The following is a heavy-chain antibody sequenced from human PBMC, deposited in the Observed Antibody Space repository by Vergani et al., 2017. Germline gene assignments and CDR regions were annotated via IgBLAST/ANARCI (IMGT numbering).Heavy chain of an antibody. CDR2: INPNSGGT. D-gene: IGHD2-21*02. CDR3: ASWVCGGDCYTQAFSVYYYYGMDV. Sequence: QVQLVLSGAEVKKPGASVKVSCKASGYTFTGYYMHWVRQAPGQGLEWMGWINPNSGGTNYAQKFQGRVTMTRDTSISTAYMELSSLRSEDTAVYYCASWVCGGDCYTQAFSVYYYYGMDVWGQGTTVTVSS. CDR1: GYTFTGYY. V-gene: IGHV1-2*02. J-gene: IGHJ6*02.